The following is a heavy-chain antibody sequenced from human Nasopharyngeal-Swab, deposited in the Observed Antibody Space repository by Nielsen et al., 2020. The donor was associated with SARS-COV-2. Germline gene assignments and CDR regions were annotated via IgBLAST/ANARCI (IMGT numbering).Heavy chain of an antibody. J-gene: IGHJ6*02. CDR1: GFTFSSYG. CDR2: ISYDGSNK. CDR3: AKDSDGYCSGGSCHFYYYYGMDV. D-gene: IGHD2-15*01. V-gene: IGHV3-30*18. Sequence: GGSLRLSCAASGFTFSSYGMHWVRQAPGKGLEWVAVISYDGSNKYYADSVKGRFTISRDNSKNTLYLQMNSLRAEDTAVCYCAKDSDGYCSGGSCHFYYYYGMDVWGQGTTVTVSS.